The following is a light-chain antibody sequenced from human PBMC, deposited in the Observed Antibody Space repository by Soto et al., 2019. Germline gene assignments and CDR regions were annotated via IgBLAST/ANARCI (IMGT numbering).Light chain of an antibody. CDR1: QGISSY. CDR2: AAS. CDR3: QQYYSYPLT. J-gene: IGKJ4*01. V-gene: IGKV1-8*01. Sequence: AIRMTQSPSSFSASTGDRVTITCRASQGISSYLAWYQQKPGKAPKLLIYAASTLQSGVPSRFSGSGSGTDFTLTISCLQSDDFATYYWQQYYSYPLTFGGGTKVEIK.